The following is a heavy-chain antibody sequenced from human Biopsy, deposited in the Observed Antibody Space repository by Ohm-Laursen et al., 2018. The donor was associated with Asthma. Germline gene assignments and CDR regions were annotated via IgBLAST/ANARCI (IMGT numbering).Heavy chain of an antibody. CDR2: SSYSGFR. CDR1: GGSINSDY. CDR3: ARDQGDSKFDY. Sequence: PPGTLSLTCTFSGGSINSDYWSWIRQPPGKGLEWIGLSSYSGFRKYNPSLKSRVTISVDTSKNQLSLNLTSVIAADTAVYYCARDQGDSKFDYWGQGILVIVSS. D-gene: IGHD3-16*01. J-gene: IGHJ4*02. V-gene: IGHV4-59*01.